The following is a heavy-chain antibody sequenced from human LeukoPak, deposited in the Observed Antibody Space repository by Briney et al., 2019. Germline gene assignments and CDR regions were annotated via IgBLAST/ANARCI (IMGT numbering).Heavy chain of an antibody. D-gene: IGHD6-19*01. Sequence: PGGSLRLSCAASGFTFSSNWMHWVRQAPGKGLVWVSRINEDGSTTNYADSVKGRSTIFRDNAKNTLYLQMNSLRAEDTAVYYCAKDLGAVAGNYLDYWGQGTLVTVSS. CDR1: GFTFSSNW. CDR3: AKDLGAVAGNYLDY. V-gene: IGHV3-74*01. CDR2: INEDGSTT. J-gene: IGHJ4*02.